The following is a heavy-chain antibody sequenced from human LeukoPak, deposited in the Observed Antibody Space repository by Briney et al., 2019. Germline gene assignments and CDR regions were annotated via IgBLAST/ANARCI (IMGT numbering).Heavy chain of an antibody. V-gene: IGHV3-21*01. D-gene: IGHD5-24*01. CDR3: ARDRGDGYNLGGY. Sequence: PGGSLRLSCAASGFTFSSYSVNWVRQAPGKGLEWVSSISSSSSYIYYADSVKGRFTISRDNAKNSLYLQMNSLRAEDTAVYYCARDRGDGYNLGGYWGQGTLVTVSS. J-gene: IGHJ4*02. CDR1: GFTFSSYS. CDR2: ISSSSSYI.